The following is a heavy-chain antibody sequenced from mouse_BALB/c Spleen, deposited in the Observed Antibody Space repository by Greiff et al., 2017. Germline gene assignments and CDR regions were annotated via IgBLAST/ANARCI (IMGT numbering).Heavy chain of an antibody. CDR2: FSSGGST. V-gene: IGHV5-6-5*01. CDR1: GFTFSSYA. D-gene: IGHD1-2*01. J-gene: IGHJ2*01. Sequence: EVKLMESGGGLVKPGGSLKLSCAASGFTFSSYAMSWVRQTPEKRLEWVASFSSGGSTYYPDSVKGRFTISRDNARNILYLQMSSLRSEDTAMYYCARGGDTTATDYWGQGTTLTVSS. CDR3: ARGGDTTATDY.